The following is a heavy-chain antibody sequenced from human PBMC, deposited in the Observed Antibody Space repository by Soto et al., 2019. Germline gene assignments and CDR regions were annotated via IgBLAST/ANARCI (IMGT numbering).Heavy chain of an antibody. Sequence: GASMKVSCRASGYTFTSYDINWVRQATGQGLEWMGWMNPNSGNTGYAQKFQGRVTMTRNTSISTAYMELSSLRSEDTAVYYCARALYSSSWDGLGYWGQGTLVTVSS. V-gene: IGHV1-8*01. CDR1: GYTFTSYD. D-gene: IGHD6-13*01. CDR2: MNPNSGNT. J-gene: IGHJ4*02. CDR3: ARALYSSSWDGLGY.